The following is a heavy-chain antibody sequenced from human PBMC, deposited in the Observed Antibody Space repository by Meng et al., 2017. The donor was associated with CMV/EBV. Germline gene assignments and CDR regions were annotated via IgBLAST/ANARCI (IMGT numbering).Heavy chain of an antibody. Sequence: SGPTLVKPTETLTLTCTVSGFSLSNARMGVSWIRRPPGKALEWLAHIFSNDEKSYSTSLKSRLTISKDTSKSQVVLTMTNMDPVDTATYYCALIAAAGTKGSTNYYYYYGMDVWGQGTTVTVSS. D-gene: IGHD6-13*01. J-gene: IGHJ6*02. V-gene: IGHV2-26*01. CDR2: IFSNDEK. CDR1: GFSLSNARMG. CDR3: ALIAAAGTKGSTNYYYYYGMDV.